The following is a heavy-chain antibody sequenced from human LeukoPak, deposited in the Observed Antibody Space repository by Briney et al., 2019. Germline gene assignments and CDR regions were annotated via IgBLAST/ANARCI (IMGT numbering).Heavy chain of an antibody. D-gene: IGHD4-17*01. V-gene: IGHV3-30*18. CDR3: AKESDDYGDFVY. Sequence: GGSLRLSCAASGFTFSSYAMSWVRQAPGKGLEWVAVISYDGSNKYYADSVKGRFTISRDNSKNTLYLQMNSLRAEDTAVYYCAKESDDYGDFVYWGQGTLVTVSS. CDR1: GFTFSSYA. CDR2: ISYDGSNK. J-gene: IGHJ4*02.